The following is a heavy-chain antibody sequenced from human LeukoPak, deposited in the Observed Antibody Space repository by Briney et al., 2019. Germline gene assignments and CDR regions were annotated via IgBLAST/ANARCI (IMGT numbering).Heavy chain of an antibody. Sequence: ASVKVSCKASGYTFTSYCMHWVRQAPGQGLEWMGIINPSGGSTSYAQKFQGRVTITADESTSTAYMELSSLRSEDTAVYYCARVMNREGTNYWGQGTLVTVSS. V-gene: IGHV1-46*01. J-gene: IGHJ4*02. D-gene: IGHD1/OR15-1a*01. CDR3: ARVMNREGTNY. CDR2: INPSGGST. CDR1: GYTFTSYC.